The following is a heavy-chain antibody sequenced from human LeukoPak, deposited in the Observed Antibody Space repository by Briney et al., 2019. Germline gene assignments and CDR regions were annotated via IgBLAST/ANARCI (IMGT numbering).Heavy chain of an antibody. CDR3: AASSHSGSYRAY. J-gene: IGHJ4*02. Sequence: PSETLSLTCSVSGGSISYYYWGWIRHPPGKGLEWIGYSHDSGESNYNPSLQSRVIISRDTSKNQFSLNLMSVTAADTAVYYCAASSHSGSYRAYWGQGTPVTVSS. V-gene: IGHV4-59*08. CDR2: SHDSGES. D-gene: IGHD3-10*01. CDR1: GGSISYYY.